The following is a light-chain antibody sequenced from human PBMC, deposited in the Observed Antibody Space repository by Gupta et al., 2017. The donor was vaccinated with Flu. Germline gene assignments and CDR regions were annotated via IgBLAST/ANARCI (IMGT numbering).Light chain of an antibody. CDR3: MLYMRSDIWL. Sequence: QTSVTQEPSFSVSPGGTVTLTCRFDSWPVPTTNYPSWYQQAPGQTPRTIMYGTNIRSFGVPDRFSGSIRGNKAALTITGAQSDDESDYYCMLYMRSDIWLFGGGTKLTVL. CDR2: GTN. CDR1: SWPVPTTNY. V-gene: IGLV8-61*01. J-gene: IGLJ3*02.